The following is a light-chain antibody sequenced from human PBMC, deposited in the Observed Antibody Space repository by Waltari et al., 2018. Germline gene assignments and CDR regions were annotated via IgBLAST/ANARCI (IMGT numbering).Light chain of an antibody. CDR2: DVT. V-gene: IGLV2-11*01. Sequence: QSALTQPRSVSGSPGQSVTISCTGTSNDIGTYDYLSWYQHHPGKAPKLIFYDVTERPSGVPDRFSGSKSGSTASLTISGLQAEDEAEYFCSSYAGSHTRAFGGGTKLTVL. J-gene: IGLJ2*01. CDR1: SNDIGTYDY. CDR3: SSYAGSHTRA.